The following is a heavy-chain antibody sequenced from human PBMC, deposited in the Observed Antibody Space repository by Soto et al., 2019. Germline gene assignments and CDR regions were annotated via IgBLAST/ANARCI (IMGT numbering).Heavy chain of an antibody. J-gene: IGHJ3*02. Sequence: QVQLVQSGAEVKKPGASVKVSCKASGYTFTSYGISWVRQAPGQGLEWMGWISAYNGNTNYAQKLQGRVTMTTDTSTSTAYMELRSLRSDDTAVYYCARGHYYDSSGVTDDAFDIWGKGTMVTVSS. CDR1: GYTFTSYG. CDR2: ISAYNGNT. CDR3: ARGHYYDSSGVTDDAFDI. V-gene: IGHV1-18*01. D-gene: IGHD3-22*01.